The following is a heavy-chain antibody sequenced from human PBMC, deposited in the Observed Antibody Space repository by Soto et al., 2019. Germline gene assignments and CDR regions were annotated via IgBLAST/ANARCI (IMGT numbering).Heavy chain of an antibody. D-gene: IGHD3-22*01. V-gene: IGHV3-23*01. J-gene: IGHJ3*02. Sequence: GGSLRLSCAASGFTFSSYAMSWVRQAPGKGLEWVSAISGSGGSTYYADSVKGRFTISRDNSKNTLYLQMNSLRAEDTAVYYCAKRGDSSGYYYAGAFDIWGQGTMVTVSS. CDR2: ISGSGGST. CDR3: AKRGDSSGYYYAGAFDI. CDR1: GFTFSSYA.